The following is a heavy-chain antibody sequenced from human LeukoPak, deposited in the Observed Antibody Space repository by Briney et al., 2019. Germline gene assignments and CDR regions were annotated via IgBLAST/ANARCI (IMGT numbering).Heavy chain of an antibody. D-gene: IGHD3-10*01. Sequence: PSETLSLTCTGSCDSLRGSLYHGGGIRQPPGKGLEWIGNIYFSGSTYYNPSLKSRVTISIDTSKNQFSLKMTSVTARDTAVYYCARQGGLWVGSSGGLDRWGQGTLVTVSS. CDR2: IYFSGST. CDR1: CDSLRGSLYH. V-gene: IGHV4-39*01. CDR3: ARQGGLWVGSSGGLDR. J-gene: IGHJ5*02.